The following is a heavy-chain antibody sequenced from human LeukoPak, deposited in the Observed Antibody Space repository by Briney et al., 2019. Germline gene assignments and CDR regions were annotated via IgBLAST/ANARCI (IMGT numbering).Heavy chain of an antibody. D-gene: IGHD2-2*01. CDR2: VRRNYET. V-gene: IGHV3-73*01. J-gene: IGHJ4*02. CDR1: GFTLSGSH. CDR3: ARQTNSCHDY. Sequence: PGGSLKLSCAASGFTLSGSHMHWVRQAPGKGLEWVGHVRRNYETAYGASVKGRFTIPRDDSENTAYLHMNNLKTEDTAIYFCARQTNSCHDYWGQGTLVTVSS.